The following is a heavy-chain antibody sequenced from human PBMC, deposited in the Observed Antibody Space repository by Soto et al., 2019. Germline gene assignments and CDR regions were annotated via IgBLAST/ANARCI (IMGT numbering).Heavy chain of an antibody. CDR2: VYSDDNT. CDR1: GFTISSYY. CDR3: ASVQVTSGPTWNVFRN. Sequence: GGSLRLSCAASGFTISSYYMTWVRQAAGQGLEWVSIVYSDDNTYYADSVKGRFTISRDNSRNTVYLQMNRLRPEDTAVYYCASVQVTSGPTWNVFRNWGQGTLVTVSS. D-gene: IGHD1-1*01. J-gene: IGHJ4*02. V-gene: IGHV3-66*01.